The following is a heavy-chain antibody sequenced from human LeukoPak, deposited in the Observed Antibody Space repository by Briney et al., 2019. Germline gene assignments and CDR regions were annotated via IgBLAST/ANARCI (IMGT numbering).Heavy chain of an antibody. CDR1: GGSISSSDYY. V-gene: IGHV4-39*01. CDR3: ARVNTQGVPSP. J-gene: IGHJ5*02. CDR2: IYYRGTT. Sequence: SETLSLTCSVSGGSISSSDYYWGWIRQPPGKGLEWIASIYYRGTTHYNPSHQSRVTMSVDTSKNQFSLKLSSVTAADTAVYYCARVNTQGVPSPWGQGILVTVSS. D-gene: IGHD2-15*01.